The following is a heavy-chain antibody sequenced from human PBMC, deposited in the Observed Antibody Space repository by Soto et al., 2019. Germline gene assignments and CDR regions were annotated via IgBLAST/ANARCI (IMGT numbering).Heavy chain of an antibody. CDR1: GASIRNTDYY. CDR2: IFNAEGT. V-gene: IGHV4-30-4*01. J-gene: IGHJ4*02. CDR3: ARGTPLDF. Sequence: LSLTCTVSGASIRNTDYYWSWIRQPPGKGLEWIGYIFNAEGTSYNPSLKSRLTISADTSKNQSSLKLFSVTAADTAVYYCARGTPLDFWGQGTLVTVSS.